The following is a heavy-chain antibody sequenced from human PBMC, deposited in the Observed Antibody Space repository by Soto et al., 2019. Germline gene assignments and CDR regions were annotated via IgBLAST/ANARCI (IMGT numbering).Heavy chain of an antibody. V-gene: IGHV3-23*01. Sequence: EGQLLESGGGLVQPGGSLRLSCAASGFTFSSYAMSWVRQAPGKGLEWVSAISGSGGSTYYADSVKGRFTISRDNSKNTLYLQMNSLRAEDTAVYYCAKEGGYGDYDYYYYGMDVWGQGTTVTVSS. CDR1: GFTFSSYA. J-gene: IGHJ6*02. CDR2: ISGSGGST. D-gene: IGHD4-17*01. CDR3: AKEGGYGDYDYYYYGMDV.